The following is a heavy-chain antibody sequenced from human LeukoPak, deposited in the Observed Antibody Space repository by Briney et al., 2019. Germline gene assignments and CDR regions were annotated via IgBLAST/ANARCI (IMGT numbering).Heavy chain of an antibody. CDR2: IYSGGST. CDR3: AIYSGSYFGHVGY. V-gene: IGHV3-66*01. D-gene: IGHD1-26*01. J-gene: IGHJ4*02. CDR1: GFTVSSNY. Sequence: PGGSLRLSCAASGFTVSSNYMSWVRQAPGKGLEWVSVIYSGGSTYYADSVKGRFTISRDNSKNTLYLQMNSLRAEDTAVYYCAIYSGSYFGHVGYWGQGTLVTVSS.